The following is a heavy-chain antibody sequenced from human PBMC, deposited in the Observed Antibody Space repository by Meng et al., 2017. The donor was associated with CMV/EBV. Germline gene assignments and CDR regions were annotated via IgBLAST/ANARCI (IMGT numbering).Heavy chain of an antibody. D-gene: IGHD3-10*01. V-gene: IGHV1-18*01. Sequence: QCQLVQSGAEVKKPGASVKVSCKASGYTFTSYGISWVRQAPGQGLEWMGWISAYNGNTNYAQKLQDRVTMTTDTSTSTAYMELRSLRSDDTAVYYCAAYPQTMVRGVALWGAFDYWGQGTLVTVSS. J-gene: IGHJ4*02. CDR1: GYTFTSYG. CDR2: ISAYNGNT. CDR3: AAYPQTMVRGVALWGAFDY.